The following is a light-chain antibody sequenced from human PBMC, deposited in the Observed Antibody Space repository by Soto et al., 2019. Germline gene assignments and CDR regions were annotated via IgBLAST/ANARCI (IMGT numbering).Light chain of an antibody. CDR1: SSNIGSNY. V-gene: IGLV1-47*01. Sequence: QSVLTQPPSASGTPGQRVTISCSGSSSNIGSNYVYWYQHLPGTAPKLLMYKNNQRPSGIPDRISGSKSGTSASLAISGLRSEDEADYYCAAWADSLSGWVFGGGTKLTVL. CDR3: AAWADSLSGWV. J-gene: IGLJ3*02. CDR2: KNN.